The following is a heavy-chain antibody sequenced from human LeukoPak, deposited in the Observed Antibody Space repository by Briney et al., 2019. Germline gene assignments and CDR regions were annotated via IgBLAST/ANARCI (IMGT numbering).Heavy chain of an antibody. CDR2: IYTSGST. D-gene: IGHD6-19*01. CDR3: ASSNSGSQYNWFDP. CDR1: GGSLSSYY. J-gene: IGHJ5*02. V-gene: IGHV4-4*07. Sequence: PSETLSLTCTVSGGSLSSYYWSWIRQPAGKGLEWIGRIYTSGSTNYNPSLKSRVTMSVDTSKNQFSLKLSSVTAADTAVYYCASSNSGSQYNWFDPWGQGTLVTVSS.